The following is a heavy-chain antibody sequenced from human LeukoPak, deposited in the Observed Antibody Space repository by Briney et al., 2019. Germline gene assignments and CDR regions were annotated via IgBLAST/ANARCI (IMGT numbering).Heavy chain of an antibody. D-gene: IGHD3-3*01. CDR1: GYTFTSYG. CDR2: ISAYNGNT. J-gene: IGHJ6*02. Sequence: VASVKVSCKASGYTFTSYGISWVRQAPGQGLEWMGWISAYNGNTNYAQKLQGRVTMTTDTSTSTAYMELRSLRSDDTAVYYCARDSPHSYYDFWSGYFRSGFDYYYGMDVWGQGITVTVSS. V-gene: IGHV1-18*01. CDR3: ARDSPHSYYDFWSGYFRSGFDYYYGMDV.